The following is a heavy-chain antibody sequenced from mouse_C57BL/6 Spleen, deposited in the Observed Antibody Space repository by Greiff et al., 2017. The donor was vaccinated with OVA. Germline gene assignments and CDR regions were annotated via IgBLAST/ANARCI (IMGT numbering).Heavy chain of an antibody. Sequence: EVKLQQSGPELVKPGASVKISCKASGYTFTDYYMNWVKQSHGKSLEWIGDINPNNGGTSYNQKFKGKATLTVDKSSSTAYMELRSLTSEDSAVYYCARGGVAHYYAMDYWGQGTSVTVSS. D-gene: IGHD1-3*01. CDR1: GYTFTDYY. CDR2: INPNNGGT. CDR3: ARGGVAHYYAMDY. V-gene: IGHV1-26*01. J-gene: IGHJ4*01.